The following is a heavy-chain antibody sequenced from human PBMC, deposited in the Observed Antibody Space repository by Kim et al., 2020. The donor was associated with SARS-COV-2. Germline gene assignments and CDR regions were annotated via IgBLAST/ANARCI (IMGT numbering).Heavy chain of an antibody. CDR1: GYTFMGHY. Sequence: AAVKVSCKASGYTFMGHYMHWVRQAPGQGLEWMGWIIPNSGDTNYAQKFQGRVTMTRDTFSSTAYMELSGLRSDDTAVYYCARDRRYYYDLSYSGLDVWGQGPTVIVSS. CDR2: IIPNSGDT. J-gene: IGHJ6*02. D-gene: IGHD3-22*01. CDR3: ARDRRYYYDLSYSGLDV. V-gene: IGHV1-2*02.